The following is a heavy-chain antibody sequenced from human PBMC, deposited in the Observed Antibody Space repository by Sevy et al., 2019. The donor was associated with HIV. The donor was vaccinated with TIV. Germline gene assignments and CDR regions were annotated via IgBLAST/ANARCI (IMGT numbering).Heavy chain of an antibody. Sequence: GGSLRLSCAASGFNIRVYWMLWVRQAPGKGLEWVANINEDGSTKYYLESVKGRFTISRDNAENSVFLQMNSLRVEDTAVYYCVRALFKADSLWGQRTVVTVSS. CDR1: GFNIRVYW. V-gene: IGHV3-7*01. CDR3: VRALFKADSL. CDR2: INEDGSTK. D-gene: IGHD2-21*01. J-gene: IGHJ4*02.